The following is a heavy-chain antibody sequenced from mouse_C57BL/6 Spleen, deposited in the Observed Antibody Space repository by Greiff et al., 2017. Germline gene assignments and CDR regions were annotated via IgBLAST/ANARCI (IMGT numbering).Heavy chain of an antibody. CDR3: ARSGDSSGYEGDYFDY. J-gene: IGHJ2*01. V-gene: IGHV1-80*01. Sequence: QVQLQQSGAELVKPGASVKISCKASGYAFSSYWMNWVKQRPGKGLEWIGQIYPGDGDTNYNGKFKGKATLTADKSSSTAYMQLSSLTSEDSAVYFCARSGDSSGYEGDYFDYWGQGTALTVSS. CDR1: GYAFSSYW. CDR2: IYPGDGDT. D-gene: IGHD3-2*02.